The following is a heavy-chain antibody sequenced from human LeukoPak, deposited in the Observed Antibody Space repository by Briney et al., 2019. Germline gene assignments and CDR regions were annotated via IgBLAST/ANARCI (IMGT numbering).Heavy chain of an antibody. CDR2: INDSERI. Sequence: HPSETLSLTCAVYGASFSNYYWGWIRQSPVKGLEWLGEINDSERIIYNPSLKSRVTISVDMSKNQFSLRLNSVTAADTAIYYCVRRWNYGIYYHIDVWGKGTTVTVSS. CDR1: GASFSNYY. CDR3: VRRWNYGIYYHIDV. D-gene: IGHD1-7*01. V-gene: IGHV4-34*01. J-gene: IGHJ6*03.